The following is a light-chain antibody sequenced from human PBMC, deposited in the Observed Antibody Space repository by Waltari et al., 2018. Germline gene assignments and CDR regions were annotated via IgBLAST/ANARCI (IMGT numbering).Light chain of an antibody. CDR3: QQYFSTPVT. J-gene: IGKJ3*01. Sequence: DIVMTQPPDSLAVSLGERATINCRSSQSVLSSSNNKNYLAWYQQKPGQPPKLLIYWASTREFGVPDRFSGSGSGTDFTLTISSLQAEDVAVYFCQQYFSTPVTFGPGTKVDIK. V-gene: IGKV4-1*01. CDR2: WAS. CDR1: QSVLSSSNNKNY.